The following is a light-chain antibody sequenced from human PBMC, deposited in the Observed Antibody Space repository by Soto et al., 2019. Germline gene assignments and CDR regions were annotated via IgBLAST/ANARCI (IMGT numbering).Light chain of an antibody. CDR1: SSDVGGYNY. CDR3: SSYTSSSTLVV. CDR2: DVS. Sequence: QSVLTQPASVSGSPGQSITISCSGTSSDVGGYNYVSWYQQHPGKAPKLMIYDVSNRPSGVSNRFSASKSGNTASLTIAGLQAEDAADYYGSSYTSSSTLVVFGGGTQLTVL. J-gene: IGLJ2*01. V-gene: IGLV2-14*01.